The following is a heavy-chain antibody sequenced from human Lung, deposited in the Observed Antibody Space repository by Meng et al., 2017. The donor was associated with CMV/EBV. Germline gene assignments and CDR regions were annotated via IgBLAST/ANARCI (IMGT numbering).Heavy chain of an antibody. J-gene: IGHJ4*02. D-gene: IGHD7-27*01. CDR1: GYTFTAHY. Sequence: SVKVFCKASGYTFTAHYFHWVRQAPGQGLEWMGWIHPHRGDTNYAQQFQGRVTLTRDTSINTGYMELTRLTSDDTAVYYCARDNNWGPDYWGQGTLVNVSS. CDR3: ARDNNWGPDY. V-gene: IGHV1-2*02. CDR2: IHPHRGDT.